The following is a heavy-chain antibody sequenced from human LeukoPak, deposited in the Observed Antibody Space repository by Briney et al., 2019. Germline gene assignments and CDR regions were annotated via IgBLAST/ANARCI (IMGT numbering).Heavy chain of an antibody. CDR2: ISSSGSTI. D-gene: IGHD6-13*01. CDR3: ARDARQQLVERFDY. V-gene: IGHV3-48*04. CDR1: GFGFSTYS. J-gene: IGHJ4*02. Sequence: GGSLRLSCAASGFGFSTYSMNWVRQAPGKGLEWVSYISSSGSTIYYADSVKGRFTISRDNAKNSLYLQMNSLRAEDTAVYYCARDARQQLVERFDYWGQGTLVTVSS.